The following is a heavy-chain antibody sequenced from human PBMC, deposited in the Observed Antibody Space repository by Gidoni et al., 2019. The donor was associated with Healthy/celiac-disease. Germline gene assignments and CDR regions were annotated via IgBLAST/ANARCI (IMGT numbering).Heavy chain of an antibody. D-gene: IGHD5-18*01. J-gene: IGHJ4*02. CDR2: IYSGGST. CDR3: ARDRGYSYGYFQDY. Sequence: EVQLVESGGGLIQPGGSLRLSCAASGFTVSSNYMSWVRQAPGKGLEWVSVIYSGGSTYYADSVKGRFTISRDNSKNTLYLQMNSLRAEDTAVYYCARDRGYSYGYFQDYWGQGTLVTVSS. V-gene: IGHV3-53*01. CDR1: GFTVSSNY.